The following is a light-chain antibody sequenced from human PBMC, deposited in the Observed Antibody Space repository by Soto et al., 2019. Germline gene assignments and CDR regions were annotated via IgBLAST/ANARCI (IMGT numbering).Light chain of an antibody. CDR3: SSYAGSNNPYV. J-gene: IGLJ1*01. V-gene: IGLV2-8*01. Sequence: QSVLTQPPSASGSPGQSVTISCTGTSSDGGSYEDVSWYQQHPGKAPKLIIYEVTKRPSGVPDRFSGSKSGNTASLTVSGLQAEDEAAYYCSSYAGSNNPYVFGPGTTLTVL. CDR2: EVT. CDR1: SSDGGSYED.